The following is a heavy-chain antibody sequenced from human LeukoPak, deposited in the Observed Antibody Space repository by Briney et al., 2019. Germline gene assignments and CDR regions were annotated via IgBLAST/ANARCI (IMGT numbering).Heavy chain of an antibody. CDR3: ARGPGYDFWSGCLPPHNYYYGMDV. CDR2: DYCGGNT. Sequence: PSEPLSLTCTVSGFSVTTDSYCWGWFRQPPGKGLEWIGYDYCGGNTNYDPSLKSRVTISVDTSKNQFSLKLSSVTAADTAVYYCARGPGYDFWSGCLPPHNYYYGMDVWGQGTTVTVSS. V-gene: IGHV4-61*01. J-gene: IGHJ6*02. D-gene: IGHD3-3*01. CDR1: GFSVTTDSYC.